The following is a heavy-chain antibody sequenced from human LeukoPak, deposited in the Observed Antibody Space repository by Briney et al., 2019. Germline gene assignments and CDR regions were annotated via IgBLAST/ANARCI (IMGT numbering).Heavy chain of an antibody. J-gene: IGHJ6*04. CDR3: AELGITMIGGV. D-gene: IGHD3-10*02. Sequence: GGSLRLSCAASGFSFSTYWMSWVRQAPGKGLEWVANIKQDGSEEYYVDSVKGRFTISRDNAKKSLYLQMNSLRAEDTAVYYCAELGITMIGGVWGKGTTVTISS. V-gene: IGHV3-7*01. CDR1: GFSFSTYW. CDR2: IKQDGSEE.